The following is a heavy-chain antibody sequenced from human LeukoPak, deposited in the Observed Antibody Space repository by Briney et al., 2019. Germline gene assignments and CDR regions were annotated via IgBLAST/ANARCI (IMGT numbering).Heavy chain of an antibody. CDR3: ARGSRYDFWSGYGYYYYYYMDV. D-gene: IGHD3-3*01. CDR1: GGSISSGDYY. J-gene: IGHJ6*03. CDR2: IYYSGST. Sequence: SQTLSLTCTVSGGSISSGDYYWSWIRQPPGKGLEWIGYIYYSGSTYYNPSLKSRVTISVDTSKNQFSLKLSSVTAADTAVYYCARGSRYDFWSGYGYYYYYYMDVWGKGTTVTVSS. V-gene: IGHV4-30-4*08.